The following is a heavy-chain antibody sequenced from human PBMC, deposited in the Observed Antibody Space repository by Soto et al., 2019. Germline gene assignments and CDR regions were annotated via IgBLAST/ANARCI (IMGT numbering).Heavy chain of an antibody. J-gene: IGHJ2*01. Sequence: SETLSLTCTVSGGSISSYYWSWIRQPPGKGLEWIGYIYYSGSTNYNPSLKSRVTISVDTSKNQFSLKLSSVTAADTAVYYCARDVILVREHWYFDLWGRGTLVTVSS. CDR3: ARDVILVREHWYFDL. V-gene: IGHV4-59*01. CDR2: IYYSGST. D-gene: IGHD3-10*01. CDR1: GGSISSYY.